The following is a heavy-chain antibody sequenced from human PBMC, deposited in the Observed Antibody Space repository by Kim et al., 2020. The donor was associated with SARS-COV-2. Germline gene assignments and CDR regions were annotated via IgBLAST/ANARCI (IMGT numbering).Heavy chain of an antibody. CDR1: GHIFTRDS. D-gene: IGHD3-16*01. J-gene: IGHJ4*02. CDR3: LGGFYFDY. V-gene: IGHV1-3*01. Sequence: ASVKVSCKTSGHIFTRDSIHWVRQAPGQGLAWMGGIDCGNGNTIYSQKFQGRVTFTTDTSASTAYMELSFLRSEDSAVYYCLGGFYFDYWGQGTLVTVSS. CDR2: IDCGNGNT.